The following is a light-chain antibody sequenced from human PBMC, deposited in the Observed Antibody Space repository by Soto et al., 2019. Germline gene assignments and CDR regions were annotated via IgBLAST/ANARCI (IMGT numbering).Light chain of an antibody. CDR2: AAS. CDR1: QTITTP. J-gene: IGKJ1*01. CDR3: HQTYNIPWT. Sequence: DIQMTQSPSSLSASVGDRVTITCRASQTITTPVNWYQQKPGKAPKLLIYAASSLQSGVPSRFSGSGSGTDFTLTISSLQPEDFATYWCHQTYNIPWTFGQGTKVEIK. V-gene: IGKV1-39*01.